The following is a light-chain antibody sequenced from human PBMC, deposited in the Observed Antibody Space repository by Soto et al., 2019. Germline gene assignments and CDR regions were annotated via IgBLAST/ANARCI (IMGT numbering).Light chain of an antibody. CDR2: AAS. CDR1: QRVSSH. J-gene: IGKJ1*01. CDR3: HEYNTWPWT. Sequence: ETVMTQSPVTLSVSPGDTATLSCRASQRVSSHLAWYQQKPGQAPRLLIYAASTRATGIPVRFSGSGSETEFTLTISGLQSEDSGVYFCHEYNTWPWTFGQGTKVDIK. V-gene: IGKV3-15*01.